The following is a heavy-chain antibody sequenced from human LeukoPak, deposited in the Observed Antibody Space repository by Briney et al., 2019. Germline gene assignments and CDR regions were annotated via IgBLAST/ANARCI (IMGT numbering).Heavy chain of an antibody. V-gene: IGHV4-61*02. CDR2: IYTSGST. Sequence: SETLSLTCTVSGGSISSGSYYWSWIRQPAGKGLEWIGRIYTSGSTNYNPSLKSRVTISVDTSKNQFSLKLSSVTAADTAVYYCARLEMVGTSHGMVDYWGQGTLVTVSS. J-gene: IGHJ4*02. CDR1: GGSISSGSYY. CDR3: ARLEMVGTSHGMVDY. D-gene: IGHD4-23*01.